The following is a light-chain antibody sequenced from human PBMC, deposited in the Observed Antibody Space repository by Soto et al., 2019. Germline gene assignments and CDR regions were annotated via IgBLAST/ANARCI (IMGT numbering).Light chain of an antibody. CDR3: QKYDSAPLT. CDR2: DAS. V-gene: IGKV1-27*01. CDR1: QGIANY. Sequence: DIRLTQSPSFLSASVGDRVTITCRASQGIANYLAWYQQKSGKVPKLLIYDASTLQSGVPSRFSGRGSGTDFTLTISSLQPEDVASYYCQKYDSAPLTFGGGTKVDIK. J-gene: IGKJ4*01.